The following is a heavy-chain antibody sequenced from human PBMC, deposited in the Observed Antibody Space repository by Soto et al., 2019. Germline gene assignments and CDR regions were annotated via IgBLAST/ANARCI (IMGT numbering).Heavy chain of an antibody. CDR1: GYSFTSYW. Sequence: GESLKISCKTSGYSFTSYWIGWGRQMPGKGMEWMGNIYPYDSDTRYSPSFQGQVTISADTSITTAYLQWSGLRASDTAMYFCARHLVGSTRGNFDYWGQGTLVTVSS. CDR3: ARHLVGSTRGNFDY. D-gene: IGHD2-2*01. J-gene: IGHJ4*01. CDR2: IYPYDSDT. V-gene: IGHV5-51*01.